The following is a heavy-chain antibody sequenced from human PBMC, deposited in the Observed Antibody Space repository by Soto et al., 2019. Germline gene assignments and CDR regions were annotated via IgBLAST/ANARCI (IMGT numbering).Heavy chain of an antibody. CDR2: IHYSGST. CDR1: GDSITNSY. V-gene: IGHV4-59*08. J-gene: IGHJ4*02. CDR3: ARQNYDSGTSWA. Sequence: QVPLQESGPGLVKPSETLSLTCTVSGDSITNSYWNWIRQPPGKGLEWIGYIHYSGSTKYNPSLKSRVTISVGTSKDQFSLKLSSVTAADTAVYYCARQNYDSGTSWAWGQGTLVTVSS. D-gene: IGHD3-10*01.